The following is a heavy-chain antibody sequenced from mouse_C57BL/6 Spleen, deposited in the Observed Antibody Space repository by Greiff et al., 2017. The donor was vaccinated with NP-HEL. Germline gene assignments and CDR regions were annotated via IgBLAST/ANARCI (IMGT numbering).Heavy chain of an antibody. D-gene: IGHD2-4*01. J-gene: IGHJ2*01. CDR2: INPNNGGT. CDR3: ARGSYYDSTGYFDY. V-gene: IGHV1-22*01. CDR1: GYTFTDYN. Sequence: EVQLQQSGPELVKPGASVKMSCKASGYTFTDYNMHWVKQSHGKSLEWIGYINPNNGGTSYNQKFKGKATLTVNKSSITAYMELRSLTSEDSAVYYCARGSYYDSTGYFDYWGQGTTLTVSS.